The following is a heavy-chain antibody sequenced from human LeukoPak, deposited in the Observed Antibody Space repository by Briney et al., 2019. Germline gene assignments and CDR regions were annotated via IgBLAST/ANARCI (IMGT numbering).Heavy chain of an antibody. J-gene: IGHJ5*02. V-gene: IGHV3-23*01. CDR2: ISGSGGST. D-gene: IGHD3-10*01. CDR1: GFTFSSFA. Sequence: PGGSLRLSCADSGFTFSSFAMSWVRQAPGKGLEWVSAISGSGGSTYYADSVKGRFTISRDNSKNTLYLQMNSLRAEDTAVYYCAKDPNYYGSGSYGPWGQGTLVTVSS. CDR3: AKDPNYYGSGSYGP.